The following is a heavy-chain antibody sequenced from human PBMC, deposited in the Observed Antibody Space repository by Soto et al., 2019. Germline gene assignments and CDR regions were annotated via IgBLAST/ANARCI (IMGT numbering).Heavy chain of an antibody. CDR2: ISYSGNT. J-gene: IGHJ4*02. Sequence: QVHLRESGPGLVKPSETLSLSCTVSGGSISNFYWSWIRQPPGKGLEWIGYISYSGNTNYNPSLNGRVSISVDTSKNQLSLDLTSVTAADTAVYYCARAPMVLSRSYFDSWGQGTPVTVSS. CDR1: GGSISNFY. V-gene: IGHV4-59*01. D-gene: IGHD2-8*01. CDR3: ARAPMVLSRSYFDS.